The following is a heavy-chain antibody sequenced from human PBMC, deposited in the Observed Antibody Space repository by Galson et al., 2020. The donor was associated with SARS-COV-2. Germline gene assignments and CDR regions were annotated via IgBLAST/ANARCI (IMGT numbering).Heavy chain of an antibody. Sequence: GGSLRLSCAASGFTFSSYAMSWVRQAPGKGLEWVSAISGSGGSTYYADSVKGRFTISRDNSKNTLYLQMNSLRAEDTAVYYCAKVIKMEDRIGVAYGAYYDYVGMDVGGQGTTVTVSS. V-gene: IGHV3-23*01. CDR1: GFTFSSYA. D-gene: IGHD6-19*01. CDR2: ISGSGGST. CDR3: AKVIKMEDRIGVAYGAYYDYVGMDV. J-gene: IGHJ6*01.